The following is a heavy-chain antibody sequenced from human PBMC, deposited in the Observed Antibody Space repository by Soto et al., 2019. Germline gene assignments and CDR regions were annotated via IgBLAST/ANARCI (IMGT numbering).Heavy chain of an antibody. CDR1: GYTFPSYG. Sequence: ASVKVSCKASGYTFPSYGISWVRQAPGQGLEWMGWISAYNGNTNYAQKLQGRVTMTTDTSTSTAYMELRSLRSDDTAVYYCARGLGYYTGFFFAWFDPWGQGTLVTVSS. CDR2: ISAYNGNT. CDR3: ARGLGYYTGFFFAWFDP. D-gene: IGHD3-3*01. V-gene: IGHV1-18*01. J-gene: IGHJ5*02.